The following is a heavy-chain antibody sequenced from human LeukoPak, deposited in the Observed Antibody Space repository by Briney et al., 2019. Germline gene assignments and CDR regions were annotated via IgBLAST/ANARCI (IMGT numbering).Heavy chain of an antibody. J-gene: IGHJ3*02. CDR2: ISSSGSTI. Sequence: GGSLRLSCAASGFTFSSYEMNWVRQAPGKGLEWVSYISSSGSTIYYADSVKGRFTISRDNAENSLYLQMNSLRAEDTAVYYCARPDEQQLVRDAFDIWGQGTMVTVSS. V-gene: IGHV3-48*03. D-gene: IGHD6-13*01. CDR1: GFTFSSYE. CDR3: ARPDEQQLVRDAFDI.